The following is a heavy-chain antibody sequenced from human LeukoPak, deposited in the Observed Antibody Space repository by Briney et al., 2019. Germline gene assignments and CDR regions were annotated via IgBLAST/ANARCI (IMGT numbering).Heavy chain of an antibody. J-gene: IGHJ4*02. CDR2: INHSGST. D-gene: IGHD2-15*01. V-gene: IGHV4-34*01. CDR3: VRGCSGGSCYSDFDY. CDR1: GGSFSGYY. Sequence: SETLSLTCAVYGGSFSGYYWSWIRQPPGKGLEWIGEINHSGSTNYNPSLKSRVTISVDTSKNQFSLKLSSVTAADTAVYYCVRGCSGGSCYSDFDYWGQGTLVTVSS.